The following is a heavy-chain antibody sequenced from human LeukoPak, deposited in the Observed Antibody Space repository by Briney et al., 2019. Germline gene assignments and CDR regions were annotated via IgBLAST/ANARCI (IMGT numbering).Heavy chain of an antibody. CDR2: IIPIFGTA. J-gene: IGHJ5*02. CDR3: AVIAVAGKSDP. CDR1: RGTFSSYA. D-gene: IGHD6-19*01. Sequence: ASVKVSCKASRGTFSSYAISWVRQAPGQGLEWMGRIIPIFGTANYAQKLQGRVTITTDESTSTAYMELSSLRSEDTAVYYCAVIAVAGKSDPWGQGTLVTVSS. V-gene: IGHV1-69*05.